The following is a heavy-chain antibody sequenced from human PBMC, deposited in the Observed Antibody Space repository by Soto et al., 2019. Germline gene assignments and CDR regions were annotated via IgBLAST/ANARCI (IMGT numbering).Heavy chain of an antibody. Sequence: QVQLVESAGGVVQPGRSLRLSCAASGFTFSSYGMHWVRQAPGKGLEWVAVISYDGSNKYYADSVKGRFTISRDNSKNTLYLQMNSLRAEDTAVYYCAKSSRITNYFDYWGQGTLVSVSS. J-gene: IGHJ4*02. CDR2: ISYDGSNK. CDR3: AKSSRITNYFDY. CDR1: GFTFSSYG. V-gene: IGHV3-30*18. D-gene: IGHD1-1*01.